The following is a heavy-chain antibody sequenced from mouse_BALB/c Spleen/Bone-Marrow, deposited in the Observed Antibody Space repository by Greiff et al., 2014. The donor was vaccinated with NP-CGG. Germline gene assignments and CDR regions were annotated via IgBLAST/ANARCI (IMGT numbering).Heavy chain of an antibody. CDR1: GYTFTSYW. J-gene: IGHJ4*01. Sequence: DLVKPGASVKLSCKASGYTFTSYWINWIKQRPGQGLEGIGRIAPGSGSTYYNEMFKGKATLTVDTSSSTAYIQLSSLSSEDSAVYFCARESYYYENYAMDYWGQGTSVTVSS. D-gene: IGHD1-1*01. CDR2: IAPGSGST. CDR3: ARESYYYENYAMDY. V-gene: IGHV1S41*01.